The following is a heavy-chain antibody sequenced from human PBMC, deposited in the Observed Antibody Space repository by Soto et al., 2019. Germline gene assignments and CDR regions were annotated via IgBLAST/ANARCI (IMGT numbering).Heavy chain of an antibody. D-gene: IGHD5-12*01. CDR3: AREREQKWLPLD. CDR1: GFTFSSSA. Sequence: QVQLVESGGGVVQPGRSLRLSCAASGFTFSSSAMHWVRQAPGKGLEWVAVISNDGSKKYYADSEKGRFTISRDNSKNTLYLQMNSLRPEDTAVFYCAREREQKWLPLDRGQGTLVTVSS. CDR2: ISNDGSKK. V-gene: IGHV3-30-3*01. J-gene: IGHJ4*02.